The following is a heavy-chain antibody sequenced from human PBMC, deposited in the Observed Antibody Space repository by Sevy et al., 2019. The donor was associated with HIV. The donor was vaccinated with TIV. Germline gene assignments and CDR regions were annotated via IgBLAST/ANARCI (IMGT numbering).Heavy chain of an antibody. Sequence: ASVKVSCKASGYTFTGYYMHWVRQAPGQGLEWMGRINPNSGGTNYAQKFQGRVTMTRDTSISTAYMEPSRLRSDDTAVYYCARGSGITIFGVVITKSSYYYYGMDVWGQGTTVTVSS. CDR2: INPNSGGT. CDR3: ARGSGITIFGVVITKSSYYYYGMDV. D-gene: IGHD3-3*01. J-gene: IGHJ6*02. V-gene: IGHV1-2*06. CDR1: GYTFTGYY.